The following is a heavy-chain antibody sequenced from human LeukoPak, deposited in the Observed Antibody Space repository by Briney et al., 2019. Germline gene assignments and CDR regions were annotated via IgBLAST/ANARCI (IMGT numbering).Heavy chain of an antibody. CDR2: ISPSGGST. CDR1: GYTFTSYY. Sequence: ASVKVSCKASGYTFTSYYMHWVRQAPGQGLEWMGIISPSGGSTSYAQKFQGRVTMTRDTSTSTVYMELSSLRSEDTAVYYCARGTTSGFGEEIKYDYWGQGTLVTVSS. J-gene: IGHJ4*02. D-gene: IGHD3-10*01. V-gene: IGHV1-46*01. CDR3: ARGTTSGFGEEIKYDY.